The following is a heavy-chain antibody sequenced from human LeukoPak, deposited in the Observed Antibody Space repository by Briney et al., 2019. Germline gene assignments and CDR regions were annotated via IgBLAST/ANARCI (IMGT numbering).Heavy chain of an antibody. V-gene: IGHV4-59*01. Sequence: SETLSLTCTVSGGSINDYYWTWIRQAPGKGLEWLGYISNSGTTDYNPSLKSRVTMSVGTSKNEFSLKVTSVTAADTAMYYCARVVRGAVTSNCFDPWGQGTLVTVSS. D-gene: IGHD4-17*01. CDR2: ISNSGTT. CDR1: GGSINDYY. J-gene: IGHJ5*02. CDR3: ARVVRGAVTSNCFDP.